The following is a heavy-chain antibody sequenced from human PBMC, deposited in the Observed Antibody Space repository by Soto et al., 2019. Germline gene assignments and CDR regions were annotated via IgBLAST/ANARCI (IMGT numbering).Heavy chain of an antibody. Sequence: QVQLVQSGADVKKPGSSVKVSCKASGGTFSSYAISWVRQAPGQGLEWMGGIIPIFGTANDAQKFQGRVTITADESTSTAYMELSSLRSEDTAVYYCARATGYGYGSKQNGFDPWGQGTLVTVSS. J-gene: IGHJ5*02. CDR3: ARATGYGYGSKQNGFDP. V-gene: IGHV1-69*12. D-gene: IGHD5-18*01. CDR1: GGTFSSYA. CDR2: IIPIFGTA.